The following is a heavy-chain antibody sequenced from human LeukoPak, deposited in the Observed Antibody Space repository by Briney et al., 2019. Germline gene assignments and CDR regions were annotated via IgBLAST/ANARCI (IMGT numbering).Heavy chain of an antibody. CDR2: IYHSGST. CDR1: GGSISSGGYY. V-gene: IGHV4-30-2*02. J-gene: IGHJ4*02. CDR3: ARNYGVRGRYYFDY. D-gene: IGHD3-10*01. Sequence: SQTLSLTCTVSGGSISSGGYYWSWIRQPPGKGLEWIGYIYHSGSTYYNPSLKSRVTISVDTSKNQFSLKLSSVTAADTAVYYCARNYGVRGRYYFDYWGQGTLVTVSS.